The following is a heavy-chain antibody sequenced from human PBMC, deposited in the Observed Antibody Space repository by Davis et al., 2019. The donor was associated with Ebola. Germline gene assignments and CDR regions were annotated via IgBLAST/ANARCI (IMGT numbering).Heavy chain of an antibody. D-gene: IGHD4-17*01. CDR3: AKDIRGDYGGYFDY. J-gene: IGHJ4*02. CDR2: ISGGGGST. Sequence: ETLSLTCAVYGGSFSGYYWSWVRQAPGKGLEWVSAISGGGGSTYYADSVKGRFSISRDNSKDTLYLQMNSLRAEDTALYYCAKDIRGDYGGYFDYWGQGTLVTVSS. V-gene: IGHV3-23*01. CDR1: GGSFSGYY.